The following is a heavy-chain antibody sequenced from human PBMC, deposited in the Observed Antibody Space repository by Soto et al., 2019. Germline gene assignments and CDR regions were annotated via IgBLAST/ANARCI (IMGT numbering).Heavy chain of an antibody. J-gene: IGHJ3*02. D-gene: IGHD6-19*01. CDR1: GFTVTTYW. V-gene: IGHV3-7*01. CDR2: IKEDGSEK. Sequence: EVQLVESGGGLVQPGGSLRLSCAASGFTVTTYWMTWVRQAPGKGLEWVANIKEDGSEKNYVDSVKGRFTMSRHIAKNAVYLQMNSLRVEDTAVYYCASVEGSSGAYGDRAVDIWGQGTMATVSS. CDR3: ASVEGSSGAYGDRAVDI.